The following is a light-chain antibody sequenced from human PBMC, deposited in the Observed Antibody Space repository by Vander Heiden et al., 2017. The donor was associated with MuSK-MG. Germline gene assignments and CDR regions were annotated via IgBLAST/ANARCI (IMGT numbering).Light chain of an antibody. Sequence: IVMTQPPDSLAVSLGERATINCRSSQNLLRVSDNKNHLAWFKQKSGQPPELLIYRASTRRSGVPDRVSGSGSGTDFTLTIANFQAEDVAVYYCHQDYSSLQTFGQGTKVEIK. CDR1: QNLLRVSDNKNH. J-gene: IGKJ1*01. CDR2: RAS. CDR3: HQDYSSLQT. V-gene: IGKV4-1*01.